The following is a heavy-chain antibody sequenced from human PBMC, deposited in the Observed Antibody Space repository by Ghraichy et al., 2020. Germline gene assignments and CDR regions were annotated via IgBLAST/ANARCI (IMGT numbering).Heavy chain of an antibody. D-gene: IGHD5-12*01. CDR3: AREMGGYDLIGYYYGMDV. CDR1: GGSISSYY. Sequence: ESLNISCTVSGGSISSYYWSWIRQPPGKGLEWIGYIYYSGSTNYNPSLKSRVTISVDTSKNQFSLKLSSVTTADTAVYYCAREMGGYDLIGYYYGMDVWGQGTTVTVSS. V-gene: IGHV4-59*01. CDR2: IYYSGST. J-gene: IGHJ6*02.